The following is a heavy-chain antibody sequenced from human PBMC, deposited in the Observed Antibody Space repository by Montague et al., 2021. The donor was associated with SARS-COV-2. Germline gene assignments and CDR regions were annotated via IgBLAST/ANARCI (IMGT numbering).Heavy chain of an antibody. Sequence: SLRLFCAASGFTFSSYEMNWVRQAPGKGLEWVSYISSSGSTIYYADSVKGRFTISRDNAKNSLYLQMNSLRAEGTAVYYCARVLVVTYYGMDVWGQGTTVTVSS. V-gene: IGHV3-48*03. CDR3: ARVLVVTYYGMDV. CDR1: GFTFSSYE. CDR2: ISSSGSTI. J-gene: IGHJ6*02. D-gene: IGHD3-22*01.